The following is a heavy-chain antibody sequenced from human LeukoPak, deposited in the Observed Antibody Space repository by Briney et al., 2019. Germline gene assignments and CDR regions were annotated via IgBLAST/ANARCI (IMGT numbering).Heavy chain of an antibody. CDR1: GGTFSSYA. V-gene: IGHV1-69*04. CDR2: IIPILGIA. D-gene: IGHD3-22*01. J-gene: IGHJ4*02. Sequence: SVKVSCKASGGTFSSYAISWVRQAPGQGLEWMGRIIPILGIANYAQKFQGRVTITADKSTSTAYMELSSLRSEDTAVYYCARVPAYYYDSSGDYWGQGTLVTVSS. CDR3: ARVPAYYYDSSGDY.